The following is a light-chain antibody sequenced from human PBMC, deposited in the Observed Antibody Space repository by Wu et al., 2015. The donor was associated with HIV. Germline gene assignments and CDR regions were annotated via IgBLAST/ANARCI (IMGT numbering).Light chain of an antibody. V-gene: IGKV3-11*01. J-gene: IGKJ5*01. CDR2: DAS. CDR3: QQRRTWPLT. CDR1: QSINSN. Sequence: EIVMTQSPATLSVSPGERATLSCRASQSINSNLAWYQQKPGQAPRLLIYDASNRAKGIPARFTGSGSGTDFTLTISSLEPEDFAVYYCQQRRTWPLTFGQGTRLEIK.